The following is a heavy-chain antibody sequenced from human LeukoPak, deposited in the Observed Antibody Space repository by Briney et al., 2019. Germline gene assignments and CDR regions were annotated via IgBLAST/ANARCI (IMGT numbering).Heavy chain of an antibody. CDR3: ARDHCSSTSCSSTPTNWFDP. V-gene: IGHV1-18*01. CDR1: GYTFTSYG. D-gene: IGHD2-2*01. Sequence: ASVKVSCKASGYTFTSYGISWVRQAPGQVLGWMGWISAYNGNTNYAQKLQGRVTMTTDTSTSTAYMELRSLRSDDTAVYYCARDHCSSTSCSSTPTNWFDPWGRGTLVTVSS. J-gene: IGHJ5*02. CDR2: ISAYNGNT.